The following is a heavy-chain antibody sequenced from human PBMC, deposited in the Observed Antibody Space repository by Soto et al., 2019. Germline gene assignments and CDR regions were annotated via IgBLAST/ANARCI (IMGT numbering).Heavy chain of an antibody. Sequence: GQLLESGGGMVQPGGSLRLSCAASGFTFSSFAMNWVRLPPGRGLEWVAAVTSSASSTHYADSVKGRFTISRDNSKNTLYLQMNSLRADDTAVYYCAKGGAVLLDPFDVWSQGTMVTVSS. D-gene: IGHD1-26*01. CDR3: AKGGAVLLDPFDV. J-gene: IGHJ3*01. CDR2: VTSSASST. V-gene: IGHV3-23*01. CDR1: GFTFSSFA.